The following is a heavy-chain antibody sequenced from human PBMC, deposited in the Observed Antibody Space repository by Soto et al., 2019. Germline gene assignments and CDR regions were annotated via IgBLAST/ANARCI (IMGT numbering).Heavy chain of an antibody. CDR2: IYPGDSDT. J-gene: IGHJ6*02. D-gene: IGHD6-19*01. CDR3: ARQGYSSGWYPTGYYYYGMDV. CDR1: GYSFTSYW. Sequence: GESLKISCKGSGYSFTSYWIGWVRQMPGKGLEWMGIIYPGDSDTRYSPSFQGQVTISADKSISTAYLQRSSLKASDTAMYYCARQGYSSGWYPTGYYYYGMDVWGQGTTVTVSS. V-gene: IGHV5-51*01.